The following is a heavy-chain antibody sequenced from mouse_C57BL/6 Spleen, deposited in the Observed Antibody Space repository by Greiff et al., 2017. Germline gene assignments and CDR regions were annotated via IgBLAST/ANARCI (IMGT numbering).Heavy chain of an antibody. CDR2: INPNYGTT. Sequence: EVQLQQSGPELVKPGASVKISCKASGYSFTDYNMNWVKQSNGKSLEWIGVINPNYGTTSYNQKFKGKATLTVDQSSSTAYMQLNSLISEDSAVYFCAQGGYGNYVFYAMDYWGQGTSVTVSS. D-gene: IGHD2-1*01. J-gene: IGHJ4*01. CDR1: GYSFTDYN. V-gene: IGHV1-39*01. CDR3: AQGGYGNYVFYAMDY.